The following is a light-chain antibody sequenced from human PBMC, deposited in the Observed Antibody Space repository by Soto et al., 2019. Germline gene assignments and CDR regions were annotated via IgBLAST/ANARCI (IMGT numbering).Light chain of an antibody. CDR2: EVS. CDR3: SSYTTTTRL. CDR1: SSDIGSNNY. V-gene: IGLV2-14*01. J-gene: IGLJ3*02. Sequence: QSVLTQPASVSGSPGQSITISCTVTSSDIGSNNYVSWFQQRPGKVPTLIIYEVSNRPSGVSTHFSGSKSGNTASLTISGLLPEDAAEYYCSSYTTTTRLFGGGTKVTVL.